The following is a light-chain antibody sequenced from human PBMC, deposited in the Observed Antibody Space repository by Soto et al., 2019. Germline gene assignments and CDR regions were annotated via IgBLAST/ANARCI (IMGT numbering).Light chain of an antibody. CDR2: DTS. CDR3: QPYNNWPLT. V-gene: IGKV3-15*01. Sequence: VMRQSPAALSVSPGDVATLSCRASQGIGDTLAWYQHKPGQTPRLIIYDTSTRATGVPTRFSGSRSGAECTLTINSLQSEDFAVYYCQPYNNWPLTFGGGTKVDIK. CDR1: QGIGDT. J-gene: IGKJ4*01.